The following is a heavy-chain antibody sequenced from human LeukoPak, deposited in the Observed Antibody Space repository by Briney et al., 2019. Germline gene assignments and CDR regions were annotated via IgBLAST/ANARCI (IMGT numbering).Heavy chain of an antibody. Sequence: SETLSLTCAVSGGSISSSNWWSWVRQPPGKGLEWIGEIYHSGSTNYNPSLKSRVTISVDKSKNQFSLKLSSVTAADTAVYYCARGPSVTTRDYYYYYGMDVWGQGTTVTVSS. J-gene: IGHJ6*02. CDR1: GGSISSSNW. CDR3: ARGPSVTTRDYYYYYGMDV. CDR2: IYHSGST. V-gene: IGHV4-4*02. D-gene: IGHD4-17*01.